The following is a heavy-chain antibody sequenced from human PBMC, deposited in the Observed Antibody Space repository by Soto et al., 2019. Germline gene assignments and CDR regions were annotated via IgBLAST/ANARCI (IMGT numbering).Heavy chain of an antibody. Sequence: SETLSLTCTVSGGSISSYYWSWIRQPPGKGLEWIGYIYYSGSTNYNPSLKSRVTISVDTSKNQFSLKLSSVTAADTAVYYCARLFDYGDKFDPWGQGTLVTVSS. D-gene: IGHD4-17*01. J-gene: IGHJ5*02. CDR3: ARLFDYGDKFDP. V-gene: IGHV4-59*08. CDR2: IYYSGST. CDR1: GGSISSYY.